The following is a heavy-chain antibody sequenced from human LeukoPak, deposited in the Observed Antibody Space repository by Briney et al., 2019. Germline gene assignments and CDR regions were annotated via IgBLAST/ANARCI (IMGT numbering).Heavy chain of an antibody. V-gene: IGHV1-69*06. CDR3: ARSSIIAAAGPYYFDY. D-gene: IGHD6-13*01. CDR2: IIPIFGTA. Sequence: SVKVSCKASGGTFSSYAISWVRQAPGQGLEWMGGIIPIFGTANYAQKFQGRVTITADKSTSIADMELSSLRSEDTAVYYCARSSIIAAAGPYYFDYWGQGTLVTVSS. J-gene: IGHJ4*02. CDR1: GGTFSSYA.